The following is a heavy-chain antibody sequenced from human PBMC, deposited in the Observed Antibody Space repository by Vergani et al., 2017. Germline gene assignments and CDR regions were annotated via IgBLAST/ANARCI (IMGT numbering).Heavy chain of an antibody. V-gene: IGHV3-21*01. CDR3: ARDTMIVVVTGGYYFDY. CDR1: GFTFSSYS. Sequence: EVQLVESGGGLVQPGGSLRLSCAASGFTFSSYSMNWVRQAPGKGLEWVSSISSSSSYIYYADSVKGRFTISRDNAKNSLYLQMNSLRAEDTAVYYCARDTMIVVVTGGYYFDYWGQGTLVTVSS. CDR2: ISSSSSYI. D-gene: IGHD3-22*01. J-gene: IGHJ4*02.